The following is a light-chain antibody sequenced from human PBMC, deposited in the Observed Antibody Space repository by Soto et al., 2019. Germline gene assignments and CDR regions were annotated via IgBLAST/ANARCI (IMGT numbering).Light chain of an antibody. V-gene: IGKV2-28*01. CDR2: LGS. Sequence: DIVMTQSPLSLPVTPGEPASISCRSSQSLLHSDGYNYLDWYLQKPVQSPQLLICLGSNRASGVPDRFSGSGSGTDFTLTISRVEAEDFGVYYCMQALQTPWTFGQGTQVEVK. CDR1: QSLLHSDGYNY. CDR3: MQALQTPWT. J-gene: IGKJ1*01.